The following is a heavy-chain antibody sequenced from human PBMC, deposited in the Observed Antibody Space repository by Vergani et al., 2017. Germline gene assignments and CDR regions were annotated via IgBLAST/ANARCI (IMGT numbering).Heavy chain of an antibody. V-gene: IGHV4-39*01. CDR1: GASIRSSNYY. Sequence: QLQLQESGPGLVKPSATLSLTCSVSGASIRSSNYYWGWIRQPPGKGLGWIASIYYSGSTYYKPSLKSRVTISVDTSKNQFSLKLSSVTAADTAVYFCARHATVEWLVKLGWIDPWGQGILVTVSS. J-gene: IGHJ5*02. CDR3: ARHATVEWLVKLGWIDP. D-gene: IGHD6-19*01. CDR2: IYYSGST.